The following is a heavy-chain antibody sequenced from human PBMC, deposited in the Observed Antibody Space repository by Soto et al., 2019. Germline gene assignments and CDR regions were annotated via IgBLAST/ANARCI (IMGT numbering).Heavy chain of an antibody. CDR1: GYTFTSYG. J-gene: IGHJ6*02. CDR2: INTYNGKT. CDR3: AMVDVYVTPSPQDV. V-gene: IGHV1-18*01. Sequence: ASVKVSCKTFGYTFTSYGIGWARQAPGQGLERIRWINTYNGKTNYAQKLQGRVSLTTDTSTSTAYMELRSLRSNDTAIYYCAMVDVYVTPSPQDVWGQGTTVTVSS. D-gene: IGHD3-16*01.